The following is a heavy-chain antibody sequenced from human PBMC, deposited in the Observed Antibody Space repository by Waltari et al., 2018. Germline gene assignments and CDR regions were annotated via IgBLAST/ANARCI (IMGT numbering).Heavy chain of an antibody. CDR1: GYSISSGYY. D-gene: IGHD2-8*01. V-gene: IGHV4-38-2*02. J-gene: IGHJ1*01. Sequence: QVQLQESGPGLVTPSETLSLTCAVSGYSISSGYYWRWIRQPPGKGLGWIGGIYHSGSTYYNPSLKSRVTISVDTSKNQFSLKLSSVTAADTAVYYCAREMEYFQHWGQGTLVTVSS. CDR2: IYHSGST. CDR3: AREMEYFQH.